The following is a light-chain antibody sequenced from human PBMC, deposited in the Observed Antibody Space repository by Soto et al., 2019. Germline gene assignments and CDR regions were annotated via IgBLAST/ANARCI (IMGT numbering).Light chain of an antibody. V-gene: IGLV1-47*01. CDR2: RNN. CDR3: ASWDDSLSGVV. Sequence: QLVLTQPPSASGTPGQRVTISCSGSSSNIGNNYVYWYLQLPGTAPKLFIYRNNQRPSGVPDRFSGSKSGTSASLAISGLRSEDEADYYCASWDDSLSGVVFGVGTKLTVL. CDR1: SSNIGNNY. J-gene: IGLJ2*01.